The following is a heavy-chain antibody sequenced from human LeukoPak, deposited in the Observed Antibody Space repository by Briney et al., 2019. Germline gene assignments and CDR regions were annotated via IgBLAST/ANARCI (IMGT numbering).Heavy chain of an antibody. D-gene: IGHD4-11*01. V-gene: IGHV1-18*01. CDR1: GYTFTSYD. Sequence: ASVKVSCKASGYTFTSYDINWVRQAPGQGLEWMGWISAYNGNTNYAQKLQARVTMTTDTSTSTAYMELRSLRSDDTAVYYCASAYSNYEGYYYMDVWGKGTTVTVSS. CDR3: ASAYSNYEGYYYMDV. CDR2: ISAYNGNT. J-gene: IGHJ6*03.